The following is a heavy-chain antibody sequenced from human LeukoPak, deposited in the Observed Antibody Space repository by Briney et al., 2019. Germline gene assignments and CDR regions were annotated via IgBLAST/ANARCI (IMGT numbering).Heavy chain of an antibody. CDR1: GFAFNTYA. CDR2: VSGSGGNT. J-gene: IGHJ4*02. CDR3: AKADYYDILTGPFDY. Sequence: GGSLRLSCAASGFAFNTYAMSWVRQAPGKGLEWVSVVSGSGGNTYYADSVQGRFTISRDNSKNMLYLQMNSLRAEDSAVYYCAKADYYDILTGPFDYWGQGTLVTVSS. D-gene: IGHD3-9*01. V-gene: IGHV3-23*01.